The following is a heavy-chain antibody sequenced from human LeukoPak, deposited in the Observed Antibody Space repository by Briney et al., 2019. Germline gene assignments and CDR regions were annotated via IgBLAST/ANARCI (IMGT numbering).Heavy chain of an antibody. CDR1: GGTFSSYA. CDR2: IIPIFGTA. CDR3: ARARGWGDTHYYFDY. V-gene: IGHV1-69*05. J-gene: IGHJ4*02. Sequence: GFSVKVSCKASGGTFSSYAISWVRQAPGQGLEWMGRIIPIFGTANYAQKFQGRVTITTDESTSTAYMELSGLRSEDTAVYYCARARGWGDTHYYFDYWGQGTLVTVSS. D-gene: IGHD3-16*01.